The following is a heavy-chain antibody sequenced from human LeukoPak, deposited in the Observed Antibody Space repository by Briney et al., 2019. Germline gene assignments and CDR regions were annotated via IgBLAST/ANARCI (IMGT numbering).Heavy chain of an antibody. CDR3: AKDLSGGYHSYYFDF. Sequence: GGSLRLSCAASGFSFSSYGMHWVRQAPGKGLEWVAFIRFDGSNYYYGDSVKGRFTIPRDNSKNTLYLQMNSLRNEDTAVYFCAKDLSGGYHSYYFDFWGQGTPVTVSS. J-gene: IGHJ4*02. D-gene: IGHD5-18*01. V-gene: IGHV3-30*02. CDR2: IRFDGSNY. CDR1: GFSFSSYG.